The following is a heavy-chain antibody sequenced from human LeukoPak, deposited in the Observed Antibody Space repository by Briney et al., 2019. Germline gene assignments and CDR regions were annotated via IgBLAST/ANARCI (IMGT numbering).Heavy chain of an antibody. J-gene: IGHJ6*03. Sequence: SETLSLTCTVSGGSISSSSYYWSWIRQPPGKGLEWFGYVSGSGTTNYNPSLKSRVTISVDTSKIQFSLKLSSVTAADTAVYYCARVSWFPGTSYYYMDVWGKGTTVTVSS. V-gene: IGHV4-61*01. CDR3: ARVSWFPGTSYYYMDV. CDR2: VSGSGTT. CDR1: GGSISSSSYY. D-gene: IGHD1-1*01.